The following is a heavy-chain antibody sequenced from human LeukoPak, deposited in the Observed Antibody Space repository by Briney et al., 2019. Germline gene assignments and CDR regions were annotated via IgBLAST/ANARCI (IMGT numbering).Heavy chain of an antibody. Sequence: SVKVSCKASGFTFTNSAMQWVRHARGQRLEWIGWIVVGSGNTNYTQKFRERVTNTRDMSTTTVYMALSSLRSGDTAVYFCAADFLYSNSTSPFDYWGQGTLVTVSS. J-gene: IGHJ4*02. CDR1: GFTFTNSA. D-gene: IGHD4-11*01. CDR2: IVVGSGNT. V-gene: IGHV1-58*02. CDR3: AADFLYSNSTSPFDY.